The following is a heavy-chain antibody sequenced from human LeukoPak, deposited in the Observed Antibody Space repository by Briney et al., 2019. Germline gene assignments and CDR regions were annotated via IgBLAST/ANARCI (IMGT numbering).Heavy chain of an antibody. J-gene: IGHJ5*02. CDR1: GVSISSGDYY. D-gene: IGHD6-13*01. CDR3: ARNTYSSNWYWFDP. Sequence: SETLSLTCTVSGVSISSGDYYWSWIRQPPGKGLEWIGYTYYSGSTNHNPSLKSRVTISVDTSKNQFSLKLSSVTAADTAVYYCARNTYSSNWYWFDPWGQGTLVTVSS. V-gene: IGHV4-61*08. CDR2: TYYSGST.